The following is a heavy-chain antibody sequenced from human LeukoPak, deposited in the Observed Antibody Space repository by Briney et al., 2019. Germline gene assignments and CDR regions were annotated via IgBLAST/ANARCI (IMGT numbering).Heavy chain of an antibody. J-gene: IGHJ4*02. CDR1: GYTFTSYG. CDR3: ARANPYYYGSGGENDY. CDR2: ISAYNGNT. V-gene: IGHV1-18*01. Sequence: ASVTVSCKASGYTFTSYGISWVRQAPGQGLEWMGWISAYNGNTNYAQKLQGRVTMTTDTSTSTAYMELRSLRSDDTAVYYCARANPYYYGSGGENDYWGQGTLVTVSS. D-gene: IGHD3-10*01.